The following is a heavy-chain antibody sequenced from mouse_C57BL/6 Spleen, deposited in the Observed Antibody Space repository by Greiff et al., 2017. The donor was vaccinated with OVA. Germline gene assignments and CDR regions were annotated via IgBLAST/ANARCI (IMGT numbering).Heavy chain of an antibody. V-gene: IGHV1-52*01. Sequence: QVQLQQPGAELVRPGSSVKLSCKASGYTFTSYWMHWVKQRPIQGLEWIGNIDPSDSETHYNQKFKDKATLTVDKSSSTAYMQLSSLTSEDSAVYYCARRRDYADFDYRGQGTTLTVSS. J-gene: IGHJ2*01. D-gene: IGHD2-4*01. CDR3: ARRRDYADFDY. CDR1: GYTFTSYW. CDR2: IDPSDSET.